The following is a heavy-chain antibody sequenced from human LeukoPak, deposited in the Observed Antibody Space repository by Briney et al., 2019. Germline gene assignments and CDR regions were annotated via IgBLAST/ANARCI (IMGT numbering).Heavy chain of an antibody. V-gene: IGHV1-2*02. Sequence: ASVKVSCKASGYTFTGYYMHWVRQAPGQGLEWMGWINPNSGGTNYAQKFQGRVTMTRDTSISTAYMELSRLRSDDTAVYYCAREKVRRITMVRGVISSWGQGTLVTVSS. CDR2: INPNSGGT. D-gene: IGHD3-10*01. J-gene: IGHJ5*02. CDR1: GYTFTGYY. CDR3: AREKVRRITMVRGVISS.